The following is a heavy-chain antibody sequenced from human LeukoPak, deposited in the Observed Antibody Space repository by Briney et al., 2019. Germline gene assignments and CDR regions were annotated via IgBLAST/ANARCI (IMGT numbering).Heavy chain of an antibody. Sequence: GGSLRLSCVASGFTFSSYGMHWVRQAPDKGLEWVAFVRYDGINKYYADSVKGRFTISSDNSKNTLYLQMNSLRAKDTAVYYCAKEEHSYGSGSYPGDYFDYWGQGTLVTVSS. CDR2: VRYDGINK. CDR3: AKEEHSYGSGSYPGDYFDY. CDR1: GFTFSSYG. V-gene: IGHV3-30*02. J-gene: IGHJ4*02. D-gene: IGHD3-10*01.